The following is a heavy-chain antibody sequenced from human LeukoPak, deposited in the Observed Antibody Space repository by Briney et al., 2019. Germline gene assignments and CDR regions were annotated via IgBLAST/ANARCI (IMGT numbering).Heavy chain of an antibody. Sequence: ASVKVSCKASGYTFTSYDINWVRQATGQGLEWMGWMNPNSGNTGYAQKFQGRVTMTRNTSISTAYMELSSLRSEDTAVYYCARYNSWSGSFDYWGQGTLVTVSS. D-gene: IGHD3-3*01. CDR1: GYTFTSYD. V-gene: IGHV1-8*01. CDR3: ARYNSWSGSFDY. J-gene: IGHJ4*02. CDR2: MNPNSGNT.